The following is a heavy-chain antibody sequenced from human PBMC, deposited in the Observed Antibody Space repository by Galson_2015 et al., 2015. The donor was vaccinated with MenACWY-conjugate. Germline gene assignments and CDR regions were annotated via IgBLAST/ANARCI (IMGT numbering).Heavy chain of an antibody. D-gene: IGHD3-22*01. CDR2: IYPDDSDT. J-gene: IGHJ6*03. V-gene: IGHV5-51*01. CDR1: GFSFTSNW. Sequence: QSGAEVKKPGESLKISCQGSGFSFTSNWIGWVRQMPGKGLEWMGMIYPDDSDTRYSPSFEGQVTISADKSIRTAYLHWSSPKASDTAMYYCVRQVYFDSSGFFPNYYYMDVWGKGTTVTVSS. CDR3: VRQVYFDSSGFFPNYYYMDV.